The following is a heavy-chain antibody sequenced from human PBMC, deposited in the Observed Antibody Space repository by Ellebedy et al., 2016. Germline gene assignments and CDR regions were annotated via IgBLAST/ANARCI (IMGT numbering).Heavy chain of an antibody. V-gene: IGHV1-2*04. Sequence: ASVKVSCKASGYTFTGYYMHWVRQAPGQGLEWMGWINPNSGGTNYAQKFQGWVTITRDTSASTAYMELSSLRSEDTAVYYCARGNSVVVVTATPHDAFDIWGQGTTVTVSS. CDR3: ARGNSVVVVTATPHDAFDI. D-gene: IGHD2-21*02. CDR2: INPNSGGT. CDR1: GYTFTGYY. J-gene: IGHJ3*02.